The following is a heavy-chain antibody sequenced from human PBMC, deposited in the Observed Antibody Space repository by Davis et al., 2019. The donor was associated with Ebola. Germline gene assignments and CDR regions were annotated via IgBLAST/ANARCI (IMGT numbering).Heavy chain of an antibody. Sequence: SETLSLTCTVSGGSISSYYWSWIRQPPGKGLEWIGYIYYSGSTYYNPSLKSRVTISVDTSKNQFSLKLSSVTAADTAVYYCASMIVDYFDYWGQGTLVTVSS. D-gene: IGHD3-22*01. CDR3: ASMIVDYFDY. J-gene: IGHJ4*02. CDR1: GGSISSYY. V-gene: IGHV4-59*04. CDR2: IYYSGST.